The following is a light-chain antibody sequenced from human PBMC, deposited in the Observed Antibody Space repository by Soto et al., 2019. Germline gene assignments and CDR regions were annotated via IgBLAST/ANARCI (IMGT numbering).Light chain of an antibody. V-gene: IGKV4-1*01. Sequence: DIVMTQSPDSLAVSLGERATINCKSSQSVLYSSNNKNYLAWYQQKPGQPPKLLIYWASTRESGVPDRFSGSGSGTDFNLTISTLHAEDVAVYYCQQYYSTPPTFGQGTRLEIK. CDR1: QSVLYSSNNKNY. CDR2: WAS. J-gene: IGKJ5*01. CDR3: QQYYSTPPT.